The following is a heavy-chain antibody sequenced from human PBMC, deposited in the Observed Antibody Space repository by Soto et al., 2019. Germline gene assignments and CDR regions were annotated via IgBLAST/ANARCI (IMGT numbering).Heavy chain of an antibody. CDR3: ARDRYYGSGSRGGEIDY. V-gene: IGHV4-31*03. Sequence: QVQLQESGPGLVKPSQTLSLTCTVSGGSISSGGYYWSWIRQHPGKGLEWIGYIYYSGSTYYNPSLNSRVTISVDTSKNQFSLKLSSVTAADTAVYYCARDRYYGSGSRGGEIDYWGQGTLVTVSS. J-gene: IGHJ4*02. CDR2: IYYSGST. CDR1: GGSISSGGYY. D-gene: IGHD3-10*01.